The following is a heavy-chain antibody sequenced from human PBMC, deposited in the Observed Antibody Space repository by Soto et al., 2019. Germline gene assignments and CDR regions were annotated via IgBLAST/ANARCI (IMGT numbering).Heavy chain of an antibody. CDR1: GYTFTGYY. CDR3: ARGSSIAARPPLYYYYYMDV. D-gene: IGHD6-6*01. CDR2: INPNSGGT. Sequence: QVQLVQSGAEVKKPGASVKVSCKASGYTFTGYYMHWVRQAPGQGLEWMGWINPNSGGTNYARKFQGWVTMTRDTSISTAYMELSRLRSDDTAVYYCARGSSIAARPPLYYYYYMDVWGKGTTVTVSS. J-gene: IGHJ6*03. V-gene: IGHV1-2*04.